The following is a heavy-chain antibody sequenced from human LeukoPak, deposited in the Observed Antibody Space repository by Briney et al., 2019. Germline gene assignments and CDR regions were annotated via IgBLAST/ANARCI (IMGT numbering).Heavy chain of an antibody. V-gene: IGHV4-34*01. J-gene: IGHJ6*03. D-gene: IGHD3-16*01. CDR1: GGSFSGHY. Sequence: SETLSLTCAVYGGSFSGHYWTWIRQPPGRGLQWISEINDRGSAHYNPSLESRVFISVDTSKKQFSLKVNSVTAADTAVYYCSRGVVSGRFGDYYYYMDVWGKGTTVTVSS. CDR3: SRGVVSGRFGDYYYYMDV. CDR2: INDRGSA.